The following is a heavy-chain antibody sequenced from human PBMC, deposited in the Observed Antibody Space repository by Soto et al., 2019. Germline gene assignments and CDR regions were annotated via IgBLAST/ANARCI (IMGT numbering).Heavy chain of an antibody. J-gene: IGHJ4*02. CDR2: IGTAGDT. V-gene: IGHV3-13*01. CDR1: GFTFSSYD. Sequence: PGGSLRLSCAASGFTFSSYDMYWVRQATGKGLEWVSAIGTAGDTYYPGSVKGRFTISRENAKNSLYLQMNSLRAGDTAVYYCARGKSYYGSGSYYSSYYFDYWGQGTLVNVSS. CDR3: ARGKSYYGSGSYYSSYYFDY. D-gene: IGHD3-10*01.